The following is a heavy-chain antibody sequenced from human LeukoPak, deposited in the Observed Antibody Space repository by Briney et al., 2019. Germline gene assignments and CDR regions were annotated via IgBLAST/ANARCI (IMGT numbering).Heavy chain of an antibody. V-gene: IGHV3-30*03. Sequence: GGSLRLSCAASGFTFSSYGMHWVRQAPGKGLEWVAVISYDGSNKYYADSVKGRFTISRDNAKNSLYLQMNSLRAEDTAVYYCARSPGYSSSWYYWGQGTLVTVSS. CDR3: ARSPGYSSSWYY. CDR2: ISYDGSNK. J-gene: IGHJ4*02. CDR1: GFTFSSYG. D-gene: IGHD6-13*01.